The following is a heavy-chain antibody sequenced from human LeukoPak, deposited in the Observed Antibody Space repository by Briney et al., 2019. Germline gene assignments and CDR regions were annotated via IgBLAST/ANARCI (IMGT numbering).Heavy chain of an antibody. CDR3: AKEGRSLQTY. Sequence: GGSLRLSCVASGFTFNTYWMTWVRQAPGKGLEWVANIKEDGTETYYVDSVKGRFTISRDNAKNSLYLQMNSLRVEDTAVYYCAKEGRSLQTYWGQGTLVTVSS. CDR2: IKEDGTET. V-gene: IGHV3-7*03. J-gene: IGHJ4*02. D-gene: IGHD5-24*01. CDR1: GFTFNTYW.